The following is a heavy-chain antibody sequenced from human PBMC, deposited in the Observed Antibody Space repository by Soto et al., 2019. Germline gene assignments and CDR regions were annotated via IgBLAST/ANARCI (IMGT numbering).Heavy chain of an antibody. D-gene: IGHD5-12*01. J-gene: IGHJ4*02. CDR2: IYYSGST. V-gene: IGHV4-39*01. CDR3: ARLSPLHASRDGYNWGGYYFDY. Sequence: QLQLQESGPGLVKPSETLSLTCTVSGGSISSSSYYWGWIRQPPGKGLEWIGSIYYSGSTYYNPSLKSRVTISVDTSKNQFSLKLSSVTAADTAVYYCARLSPLHASRDGYNWGGYYFDYWGQGTLVTVSS. CDR1: GGSISSSSYY.